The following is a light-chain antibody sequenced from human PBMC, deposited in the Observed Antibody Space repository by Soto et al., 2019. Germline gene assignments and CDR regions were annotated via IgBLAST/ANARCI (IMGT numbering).Light chain of an antibody. CDR3: QSYDRSLSGYG. Sequence: QSVLTQPPSGSGAPGQRVTISCTGSSSNIGAGYDVHGYQQLPGTAPKLLIYANNFRPSGVPDRFSGSKSGTSASLAITGLQAEDEADYYCQSYDRSLSGYGFGDGTKVPV. CDR2: ANN. CDR1: SSNIGAGYD. J-gene: IGLJ1*01. V-gene: IGLV1-40*01.